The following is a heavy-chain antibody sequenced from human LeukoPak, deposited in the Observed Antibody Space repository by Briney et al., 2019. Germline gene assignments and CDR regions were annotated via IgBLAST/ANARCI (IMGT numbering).Heavy chain of an antibody. CDR3: VRDFVGPDDL. CDR2: ISYNGSNK. D-gene: IGHD1-26*01. Sequence: PGGSLRLSCAASGFTFSSYGMHWVRQAPGKGLEWVAVISYNGSNKYYADSVKGRFTISRDNAKNTLYLQMNSLRPEDTAVYYCVRDFVGPDDLWGQGTLVTVSS. CDR1: GFTFSSYG. J-gene: IGHJ5*02. V-gene: IGHV3-30*03.